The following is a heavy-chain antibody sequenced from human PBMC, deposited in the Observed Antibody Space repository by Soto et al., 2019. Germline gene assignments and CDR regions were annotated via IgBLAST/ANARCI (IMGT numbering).Heavy chain of an antibody. V-gene: IGHV4-61*01. CDR1: GGSVSSGSYY. D-gene: IGHD3-22*01. Sequence: SETLSLTCTVSGGSVSSGSYYWSWIRQPPGKGLEWIGYIYYSGSTNYNPSLKSRVTISVDTSKNQFSLKLSSVTAADTAVYYCARDGYYDSSGYYRNENWFDPWGQGALVTVSS. CDR3: ARDGYYDSSGYYRNENWFDP. J-gene: IGHJ5*02. CDR2: IYYSGST.